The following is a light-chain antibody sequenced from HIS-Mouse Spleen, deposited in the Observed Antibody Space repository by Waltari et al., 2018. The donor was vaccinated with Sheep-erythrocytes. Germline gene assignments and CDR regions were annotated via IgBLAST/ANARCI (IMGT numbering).Light chain of an antibody. Sequence: DIQLTQSPSFLSASGGDRVTITSRASQGISSYLAWYQQKPGKAPKLLIYAASTLQSGVPSRFSGSGSGTEFTLTISSLQPEDFATYYCQQLNSYPHTFGQGTKLEIK. V-gene: IGKV1-9*01. CDR2: AAS. CDR1: QGISSY. CDR3: QQLNSYPHT. J-gene: IGKJ2*01.